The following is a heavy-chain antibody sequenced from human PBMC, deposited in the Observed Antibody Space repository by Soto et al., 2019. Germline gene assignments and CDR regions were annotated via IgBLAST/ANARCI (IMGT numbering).Heavy chain of an antibody. CDR3: ASPYSSRTWSAP. CDR1: GGSFSGYY. J-gene: IGHJ5*02. D-gene: IGHD6-13*01. Sequence: QVQLQQWGAGLLKPSETLSLTCAVYGGSFSGYYWSWIRQPPGKGLEWIGEINHSGSTNYNPSFRSRVPVSVDTSKNQFSLKLSSVTAADTAVYSYASPYSSRTWSAPWGQGTLVTVSS. V-gene: IGHV4-34*01. CDR2: INHSGST.